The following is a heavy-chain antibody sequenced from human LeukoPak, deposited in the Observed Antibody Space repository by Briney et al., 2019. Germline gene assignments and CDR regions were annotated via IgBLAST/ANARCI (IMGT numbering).Heavy chain of an antibody. Sequence: SETVSLTCAVSGYSISSGYYWGWIRQPPGKGLEWIGSIYHSGSTYYNPSLKSRVTISVDTSKNQFSLKLSSVTAADAAVYYCARHVSVWLSHMYWGQGTLVTVSS. D-gene: IGHD6-19*01. CDR2: IYHSGST. CDR1: GYSISSGYY. CDR3: ARHVSVWLSHMY. J-gene: IGHJ4*02. V-gene: IGHV4-38-2*01.